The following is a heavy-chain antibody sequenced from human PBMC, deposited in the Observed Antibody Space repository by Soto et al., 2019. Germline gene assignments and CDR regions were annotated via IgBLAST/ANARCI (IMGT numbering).Heavy chain of an antibody. J-gene: IGHJ6*01. Sequence: SQTLSLTCAIPGDSFSSNSAAWHWIRQSPSRGLEWLGRTYYRSKWYNDYAVSVKSRITINPDTSKNQFSLQLNSVTPEDTAVYYCARVTYCSSTSCYYYYGMDVWGPGFTVTV. CDR1: GDSFSSNSAA. CDR2: TYYRSKWYN. D-gene: IGHD2-2*01. CDR3: ARVTYCSSTSCYYYYGMDV. V-gene: IGHV6-1*01.